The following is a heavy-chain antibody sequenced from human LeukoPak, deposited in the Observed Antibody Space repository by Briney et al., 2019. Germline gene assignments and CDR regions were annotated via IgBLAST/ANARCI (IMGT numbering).Heavy chain of an antibody. CDR3: ARDPLSTNDFDI. CDR1: GGSITNSY. CDR2: INYSGST. J-gene: IGHJ3*02. D-gene: IGHD1-1*01. Sequence: SETLSLNCTVSGGSITNSYWNWLRQSPGKGLEWIGYINYSGSTNYNPSLKSRVTISVDTSKNQFSLKLSSVTAADTAVYFCARDPLSTNDFDIWGQGTMVTVSS. V-gene: IGHV4-59*01.